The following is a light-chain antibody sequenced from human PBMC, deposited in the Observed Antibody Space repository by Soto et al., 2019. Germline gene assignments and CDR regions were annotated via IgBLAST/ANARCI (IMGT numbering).Light chain of an antibody. Sequence: DIQMTQSPSTLSASVGDRVTITCRASQSIKNWLAWYHQKPGEAPKLLIYKASTLESGVPSRFSGSGSGTEFTITISCLQADDVATDYCQQYNSDSQFTFGPGTKVDIK. V-gene: IGKV1-5*03. CDR3: QQYNSDSQFT. CDR1: QSIKNW. J-gene: IGKJ3*01. CDR2: KAS.